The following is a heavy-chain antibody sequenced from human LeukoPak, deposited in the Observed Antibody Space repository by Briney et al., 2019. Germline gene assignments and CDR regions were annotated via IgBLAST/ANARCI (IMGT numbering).Heavy chain of an antibody. D-gene: IGHD3-9*01. CDR1: GFIFISYD. CDR3: ALPFTTGFDY. Sequence: GGSLRLSCAASGFIFISYDIHWGRQAPGKGLEWVALISYDGSTKYYADSVKGRFTISRDNSKNTLYLQMNSLRAEDTAVYYCALPFTTGFDYWGQGSPVTVSS. J-gene: IGHJ4*02. CDR2: ISYDGSTK. V-gene: IGHV3-30*03.